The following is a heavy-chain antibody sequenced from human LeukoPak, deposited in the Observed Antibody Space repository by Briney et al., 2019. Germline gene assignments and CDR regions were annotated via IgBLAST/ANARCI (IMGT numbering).Heavy chain of an antibody. Sequence: GGSLRLSCPASGFTVSSNYMNWVRQAPGKGLEWVSVIYSGGSTYYADSVKGRFTISRDNSKNTLYLQLNSLRAEDTAVYYCAREQPNREFDHWGQGTLVTVSS. V-gene: IGHV3-66*01. J-gene: IGHJ5*02. CDR2: IYSGGST. CDR1: GFTVSSNY. D-gene: IGHD1-14*01. CDR3: AREQPNREFDH.